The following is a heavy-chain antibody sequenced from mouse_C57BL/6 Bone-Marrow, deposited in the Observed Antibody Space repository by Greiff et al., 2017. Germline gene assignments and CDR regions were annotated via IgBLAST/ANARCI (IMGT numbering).Heavy chain of an antibody. CDR1: GYTFTSYW. V-gene: IGHV1-59*01. D-gene: IGHD2-4*01. CDR2: IDPSDSYT. J-gene: IGHJ3*01. Sequence: QVHVKQPGAELVRPGTSVKLSCKASGYTFTSYWMHWVKQRPGQGLEWIGVIDPSDSYTNYNQKFKGKATLTVDTAASTAYMQLSSLTSEDSAVYYCARKFYDDDVSWFAYWGQGTLVTVSA. CDR3: ARKFYDDDVSWFAY.